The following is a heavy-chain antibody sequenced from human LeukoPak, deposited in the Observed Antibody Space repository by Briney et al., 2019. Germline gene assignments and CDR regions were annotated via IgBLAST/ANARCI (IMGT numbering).Heavy chain of an antibody. CDR2: IYFNGYT. CDR3: TRDPQDAFDI. CDR1: GGSISSYY. J-gene: IGHJ3*02. V-gene: IGHV4-59*13. Sequence: SETLSLTCTVSGGSISSYYWNWIRQPPGKGLEWIGYIYFNGYTNYNPSLKTRVAMSVDTSKNQFSLKLSSVTAADTAVYYCTRDPQDAFDIWGQGTVVTVSS.